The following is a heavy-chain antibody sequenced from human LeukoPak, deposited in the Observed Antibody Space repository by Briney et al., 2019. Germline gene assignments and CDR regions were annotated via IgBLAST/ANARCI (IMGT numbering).Heavy chain of an antibody. V-gene: IGHV4-39*01. CDR3: ARGIAVAGLFDY. Sequence: SETLSLTCTVSGGSISSSSYYCGWIRQPPGKGLEWIGSIYYSGSTYYNPSLKSRVTISVDTSKNQFSLKLSSVTAADTAVYYCARGIAVAGLFDYWGQGTLVTVSS. D-gene: IGHD6-19*01. CDR1: GGSISSSSYY. CDR2: IYYSGST. J-gene: IGHJ4*02.